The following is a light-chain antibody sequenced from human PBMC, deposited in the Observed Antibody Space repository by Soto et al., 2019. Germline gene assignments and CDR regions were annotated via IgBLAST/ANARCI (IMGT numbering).Light chain of an antibody. CDR1: QNIYSN. CDR3: LQYHNLWA. V-gene: IGKV3-15*01. Sequence: ILMTQSPATVSVSPGESATLSCRASQNIYSNGAWYQHRPGQAPRLLIYRASTRAPGVPARFSGSGSGTEVTLTISSLQPEDFTVYSCLQYHNLWAFRQGTKVQI. J-gene: IGKJ1*01. CDR2: RAS.